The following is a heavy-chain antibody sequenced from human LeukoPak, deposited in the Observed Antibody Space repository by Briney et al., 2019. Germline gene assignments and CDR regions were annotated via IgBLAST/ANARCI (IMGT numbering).Heavy chain of an antibody. CDR3: AKSHGSFSRSGDFDS. CDR1: GFTFSSHA. CDR2: ISASGAST. Sequence: PGGSLRLSCEASGFTFSSHAMSWVRQAPGKGLEWVSAISASGASTVYADSVKGRSTISRDNSKNTLNLQMSSLGAADTAVYYCAKSHGSFSRSGDFDSWGQGTLVTVSS. J-gene: IGHJ4*02. D-gene: IGHD1-26*01. V-gene: IGHV3-23*01.